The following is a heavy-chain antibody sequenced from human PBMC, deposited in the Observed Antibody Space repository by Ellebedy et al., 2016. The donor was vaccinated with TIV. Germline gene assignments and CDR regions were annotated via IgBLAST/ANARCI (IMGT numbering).Heavy chain of an antibody. CDR1: GGSISSSNW. CDR2: IYHSGST. D-gene: IGHD6-13*01. J-gene: IGHJ4*02. V-gene: IGHV4-4*02. Sequence: SETLSLXXAVSGGSISSSNWWSCVRQPPGKGLEWIGEIYHSGSTNYNPSLKSRVTISVDKSKNQFSLKLSSVTAADTAVYYCAREGYSSRLDYWGQGTLVTVSS. CDR3: AREGYSSRLDY.